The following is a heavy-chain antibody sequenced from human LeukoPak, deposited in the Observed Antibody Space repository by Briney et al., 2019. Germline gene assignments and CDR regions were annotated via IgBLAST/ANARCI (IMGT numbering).Heavy chain of an antibody. J-gene: IGHJ4*02. D-gene: IGHD3-10*01. CDR2: IYSSGST. Sequence: SETLSLTCTVSGGSINSYYWSWIRQPPGKGLEWIGYIYSSGSTNYNPSLQSRVTISVDTSKNQFSLKLNSVTAADTAVYYCARVAERLSGTHLYYFDYWGQGTLVTVSS. V-gene: IGHV4-59*01. CDR3: ARVAERLSGTHLYYFDY. CDR1: GGSINSYY.